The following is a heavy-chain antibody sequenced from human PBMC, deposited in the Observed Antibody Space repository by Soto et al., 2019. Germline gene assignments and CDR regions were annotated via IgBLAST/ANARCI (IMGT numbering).Heavy chain of an antibody. Sequence: QVQLVQSGAEVKKPGSSVKVSCKASGGTFSSYTISWVRQAPGQGLEWMGRIIPILGIANYAQKFQGRVTIPADKSTSTAYMELSSLRSEDTAVYYCASSGSQTGYYFDYWGQGTLVTVSS. V-gene: IGHV1-69*02. D-gene: IGHD1-26*01. CDR2: IIPILGIA. CDR3: ASSGSQTGYYFDY. J-gene: IGHJ4*02. CDR1: GGTFSSYT.